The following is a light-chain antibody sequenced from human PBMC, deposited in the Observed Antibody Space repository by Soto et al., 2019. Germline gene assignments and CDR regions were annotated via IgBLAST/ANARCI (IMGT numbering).Light chain of an antibody. CDR3: CSYAGSYTFVL. CDR2: DVT. V-gene: IGLV2-11*01. J-gene: IGLJ2*01. CDR1: TSDVGGYNS. Sequence: QSALTQPRSVSGSPGQSVTISCTGTTSDVGGYNSVSWYQHHPGKAPKLMIFDVTKRPSGVPDRFSGSKSGNVASLTISGLQAEDEADYYCCSYAGSYTFVLFGGGTKLTVL.